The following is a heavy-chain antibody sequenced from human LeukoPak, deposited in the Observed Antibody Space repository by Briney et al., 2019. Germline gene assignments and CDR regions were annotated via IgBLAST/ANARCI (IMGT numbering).Heavy chain of an antibody. CDR3: ARGGRRIAAAVPQPLNY. J-gene: IGHJ4*02. CDR1: GYTFTSYG. D-gene: IGHD6-13*01. Sequence: RASVKVSCKASGYTFTSYGISWVRQAPGQGLEWMGWISAYNGNTNYAQKLQGRVTMTTDTSTSTAYMELSRLRSDDTAVYYCARGGRRIAAAVPQPLNYWGQGTLVTVSS. CDR2: ISAYNGNT. V-gene: IGHV1-18*01.